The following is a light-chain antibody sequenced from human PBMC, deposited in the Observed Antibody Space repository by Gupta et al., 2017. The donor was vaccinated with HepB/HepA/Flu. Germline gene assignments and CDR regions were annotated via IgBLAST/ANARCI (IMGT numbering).Light chain of an antibody. CDR3: QQDNTWPHT. Sequence: EIVMTQSPATLSVSPGERATLSCSASQTVITNLAWYQQNPGQPPRLLFYGASTTATGLPARFSGSASATEFTLTISILQSEDFAVYYCQQDNTWPHTFGGGTRLEIK. J-gene: IGKJ4*01. CDR1: QTVITN. V-gene: IGKV3-15*01. CDR2: GAS.